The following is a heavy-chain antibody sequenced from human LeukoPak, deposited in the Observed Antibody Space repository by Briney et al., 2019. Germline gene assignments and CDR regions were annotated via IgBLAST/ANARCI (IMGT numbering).Heavy chain of an antibody. CDR2: IYANGGT. Sequence: SETLSLTCTVSGGSISGYYWNWIRQSAGKGLEWIGRIYANGGTNYNPSLRSRVSMSVDTSKNQFSLNLTSVTAADTAMYYCARGHGSGWYYDWFDPWGQGTLVTVSS. J-gene: IGHJ5*02. CDR1: GGSISGYY. V-gene: IGHV4-4*07. D-gene: IGHD6-19*01. CDR3: ARGHGSGWYYDWFDP.